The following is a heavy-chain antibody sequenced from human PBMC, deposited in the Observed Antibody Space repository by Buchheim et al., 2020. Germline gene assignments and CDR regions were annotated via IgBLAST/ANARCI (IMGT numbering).Heavy chain of an antibody. J-gene: IGHJ6*03. Sequence: QVQLVESGGGVVQPGRSLRLSCAASGFTFSNYGMHWVRQLAGKGLEWVAVISSDGSKKFYADSVKGRFTISRDNSKNTLYLRMNSLRDEDTAVYYCAKLFPYCSSTSCLDYYYYYMDVWGKGTT. V-gene: IGHV3-30*18. CDR1: GFTFSNYG. D-gene: IGHD2-2*01. CDR2: ISSDGSKK. CDR3: AKLFPYCSSTSCLDYYYYYMDV.